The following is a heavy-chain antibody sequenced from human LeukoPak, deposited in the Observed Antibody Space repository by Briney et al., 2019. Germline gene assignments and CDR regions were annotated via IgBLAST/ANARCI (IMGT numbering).Heavy chain of an antibody. Sequence: GGSLRLSCAASGFTFASYAMSWVRQAPGKGLEWVSCIHGSGETTYYADSVKGRFTISRDNSREMLYLQMNSLRVEDTAVYYCAKDPNGDYVGAFDSWGQGTMVTASS. D-gene: IGHD4-17*01. CDR1: GFTFASYA. V-gene: IGHV3-23*01. J-gene: IGHJ3*02. CDR3: AKDPNGDYVGAFDS. CDR2: IHGSGETT.